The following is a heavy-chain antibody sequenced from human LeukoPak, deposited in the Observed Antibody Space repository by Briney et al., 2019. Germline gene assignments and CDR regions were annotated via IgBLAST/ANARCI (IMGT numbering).Heavy chain of an antibody. CDR3: ARDLTLPSSGSGSYRDY. V-gene: IGHV3-66*01. J-gene: IGHJ4*02. CDR1: GFTASSNY. CDR2: IYSGGST. Sequence: GGSLRLSCAASGFTASSNYMSWVRQAPGKGLEWGSVIYSGGSTCYADSVKGRFTISRDNSKNTLYLQMNSLRAEDTAVYYCARDLTLPSSGSGSYRDYWGQGTLVTVSS. D-gene: IGHD3-10*01.